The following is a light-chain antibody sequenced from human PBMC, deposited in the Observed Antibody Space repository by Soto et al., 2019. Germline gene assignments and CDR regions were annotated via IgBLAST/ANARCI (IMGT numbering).Light chain of an antibody. Sequence: DIVMTQSPDSLGVSLGERATIDCKSSQSVFHTATNKNYLAWYQQKPGQPPKLLIYGASSREYGVPGRFSGSGSGTDFTLTISSLQAEDVAVYFCQQNYSPPFTFCPGTKVDIK. CDR2: GAS. CDR3: QQNYSPPFT. CDR1: QSVFHTATNKNY. J-gene: IGKJ3*01. V-gene: IGKV4-1*01.